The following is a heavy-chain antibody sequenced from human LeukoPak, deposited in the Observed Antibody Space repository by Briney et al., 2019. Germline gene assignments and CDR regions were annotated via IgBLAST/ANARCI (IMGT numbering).Heavy chain of an antibody. CDR2: ISYDGSNK. CDR1: GFTLSNYG. CDR3: AKYSSSFDY. D-gene: IGHD6-13*01. Sequence: PGGSLRLSCAASGFTLSNYGMHWVRQAPGKGLEWVALISYDGSNKNYADSVKGRFTISRDNSKNTLYLQMNSLRGEDTAVYYCAKYSSSFDYWGQGTLVTVSS. V-gene: IGHV3-30*18. J-gene: IGHJ4*02.